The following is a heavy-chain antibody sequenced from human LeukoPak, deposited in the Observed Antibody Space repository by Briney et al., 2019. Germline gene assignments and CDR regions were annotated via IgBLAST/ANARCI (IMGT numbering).Heavy chain of an antibody. CDR3: ARGGTRLLPDY. CDR1: GYSISSGYY. J-gene: IGHJ4*02. CDR2: MYQSGST. V-gene: IGHV4-38-2*02. Sequence: SETLSLTCIVSGYSISSGYYWGWIRQPPGKGLEWIGSMYQSGSTYYNPSLKSRVTISVDTSKNQFSLKLSSVTAADTAVYYCARGGTRLLPDYWGQGTLDTVSS. D-gene: IGHD1-26*01.